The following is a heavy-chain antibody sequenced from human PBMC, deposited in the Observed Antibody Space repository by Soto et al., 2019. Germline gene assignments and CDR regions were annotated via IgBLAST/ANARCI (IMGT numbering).Heavy chain of an antibody. D-gene: IGHD2-2*01. Sequence: QVQLVQSGAEVKKPGASVKVSCKASGYTFTSYGISWVRQAPGQGLEWMGWISAYNGNTNYAQKLQGRVTMTTDTSTSTAYMELRSLRSDDTAVYYCARTPRGVPAAMENYYYYYGMDVWGQGTTVTVSS. CDR2: ISAYNGNT. CDR3: ARTPRGVPAAMENYYYYYGMDV. CDR1: GYTFTSYG. J-gene: IGHJ6*02. V-gene: IGHV1-18*01.